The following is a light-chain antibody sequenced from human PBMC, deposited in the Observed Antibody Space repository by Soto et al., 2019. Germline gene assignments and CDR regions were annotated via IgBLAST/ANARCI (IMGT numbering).Light chain of an antibody. CDR3: HQYGTSPQT. CDR1: QSVGNNF. Sequence: SVTTQAQTTLSLSPGERATISFRASQSVGNNFLAWYQQKPGQAPTLLIYDASSRASGLPDRFSGSGSETDFTLAVSRLELEDFADYFGHQYGTSPQTFGQGTKVDI. V-gene: IGKV3-20*01. CDR2: DAS. J-gene: IGKJ1*01.